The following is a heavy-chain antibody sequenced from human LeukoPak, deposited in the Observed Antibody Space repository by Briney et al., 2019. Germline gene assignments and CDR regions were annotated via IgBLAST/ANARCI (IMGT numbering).Heavy chain of an antibody. D-gene: IGHD4-17*01. CDR2: IYHSGST. CDR1: GGSISSSNW. J-gene: IGHJ4*02. Sequence: SETLSLTCAVSGGSISSSNWWSWVRQPPGKGLEWIGEIYHSGSTNYNPSLKSRVTISVDKSKNQFSLKLSSVTAADTAVYYCARVRSAYGDPGLDYWGQGTLVTVSS. V-gene: IGHV4-4*02. CDR3: ARVRSAYGDPGLDY.